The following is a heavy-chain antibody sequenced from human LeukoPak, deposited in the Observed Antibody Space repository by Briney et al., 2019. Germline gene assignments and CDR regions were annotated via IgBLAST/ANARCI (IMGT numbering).Heavy chain of an antibody. CDR2: ISPYNGNT. CDR3: ARDPPAASYFYYYGMDV. V-gene: IGHV1-18*01. Sequence: ASVKVSCKASGYTFTSYGISWVRQAPGQGLEWMGWISPYNGNTNYAQKLQGRVTMTTDTSTSTAYMELRSLRSDDTAVYYCARDPPAASYFYYYGMDVWGQGTTVTVSS. J-gene: IGHJ6*02. D-gene: IGHD2-2*01. CDR1: GYTFTSYG.